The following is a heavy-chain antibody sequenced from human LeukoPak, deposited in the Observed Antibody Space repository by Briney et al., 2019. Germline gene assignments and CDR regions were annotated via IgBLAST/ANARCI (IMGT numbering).Heavy chain of an antibody. J-gene: IGHJ4*02. CDR1: GFXFNNYG. D-gene: IGHD3-22*01. CDR3: ARGQEYYYDSSAYSKFDY. V-gene: IGHV3-33*01. Sequence: GRSLRLSCGASGFXFNNYGMHWVRQAPGKGLEWVAAIWYDGSNKYYADSVKGRFTISRDNSKNTLYLQMNSLRAEDTALYYCARGQEYYYDSSAYSKFDYWGQGTLVTVSS. CDR2: IWYDGSNK.